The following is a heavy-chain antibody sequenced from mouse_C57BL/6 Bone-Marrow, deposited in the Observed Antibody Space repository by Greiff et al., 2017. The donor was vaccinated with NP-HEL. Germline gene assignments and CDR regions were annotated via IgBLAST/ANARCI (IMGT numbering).Heavy chain of an antibody. Sequence: VQLQQSGAELVRPGTSVKVSCKASGYAFTNYLIEWVKQRPGQGLEWIGVINPGSGGTNYNEKFKGKATLTADKSSSTAYMQLSSLTSEDSAVYFCAGMGLWGYYYAMDYWGQGTSVTVSS. CDR3: AGMGLWGYYYAMDY. D-gene: IGHD6-5*01. V-gene: IGHV1-54*01. J-gene: IGHJ4*01. CDR2: INPGSGGT. CDR1: GYAFTNYL.